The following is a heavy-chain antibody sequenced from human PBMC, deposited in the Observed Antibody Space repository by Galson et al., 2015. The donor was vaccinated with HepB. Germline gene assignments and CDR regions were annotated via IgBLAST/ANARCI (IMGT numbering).Heavy chain of an antibody. CDR2: VSSSSSTI. Sequence: SLRLSCAASGFTFSSYSMNWVRQAPGKGLEWVSYVSSSSSTIYYADSVKGRFTISRDNAKNSLYLQMNSLRDEDTAVYYCARDWADYVGEGAFDIWGQGTMVTVSS. J-gene: IGHJ3*02. D-gene: IGHD4-17*01. CDR3: ARDWADYVGEGAFDI. V-gene: IGHV3-48*02. CDR1: GFTFSSYS.